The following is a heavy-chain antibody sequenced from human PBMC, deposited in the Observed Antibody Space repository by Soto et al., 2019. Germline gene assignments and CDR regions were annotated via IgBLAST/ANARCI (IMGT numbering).Heavy chain of an antibody. D-gene: IGHD3-16*01. J-gene: IGHJ2*01. V-gene: IGHV3-66*01. CDR1: GFTVSSNY. Sequence: EVQLVESGGGLVQPGGSLRLSCAASGFTVSSNYMSWVRQAPGKGLEWVSVIYSGGSTYYADSVKGRFTISRDNSKNTLYLQMNSLRAEDTAVYYCARAHYDYIWYFDLWGRGTLVTVSS. CDR2: IYSGGST. CDR3: ARAHYDYIWYFDL.